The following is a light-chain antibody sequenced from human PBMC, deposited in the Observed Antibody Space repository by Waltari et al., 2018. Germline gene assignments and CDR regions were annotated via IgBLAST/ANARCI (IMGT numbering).Light chain of an antibody. V-gene: IGLV1-40*01. CDR2: AFV. Sequence: QSVLTQPPSVSGAPGHSVTISSTGSRSNIGAGYDVHWYQQLPGAAPKLLIYAFVNRPSGVPDRFYGSKSGTSASLAINGLQAEDEAIYYCQSYDSSLNAVFGGGTKVTVL. CDR3: QSYDSSLNAV. CDR1: RSNIGAGYD. J-gene: IGLJ3*02.